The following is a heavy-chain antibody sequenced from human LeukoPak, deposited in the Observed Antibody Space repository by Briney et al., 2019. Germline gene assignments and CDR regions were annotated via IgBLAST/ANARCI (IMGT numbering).Heavy chain of an antibody. CDR2: IYYSGST. Sequence: PSETLSLTCTVSGGSISSSSYFWGWIRQPPGKGLEWIGSIYYSGSTYYNPSLKSRVTISVDTSKNQFSLKLSSVTAADTAVYYCARDLQYDFWSGLHAFDIWGQGTMVTVSS. J-gene: IGHJ3*02. CDR3: ARDLQYDFWSGLHAFDI. CDR1: GGSISSSSYF. D-gene: IGHD3-3*01. V-gene: IGHV4-39*07.